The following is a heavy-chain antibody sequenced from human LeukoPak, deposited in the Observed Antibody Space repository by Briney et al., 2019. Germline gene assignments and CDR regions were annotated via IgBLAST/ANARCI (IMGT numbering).Heavy chain of an antibody. CDR3: AREEVGYYDSPNDY. D-gene: IGHD3-22*01. J-gene: IGHJ4*02. V-gene: IGHV1-69*13. Sequence: SVKVSCKASGGTFSSYPISWVRQAPGQGLEWMGGIIPIFGTANYAQKFQGRVTITADESTSTAYMELSSLRSEDTAVYYCAREEVGYYDSPNDYWGQGTLVTVSS. CDR2: IIPIFGTA. CDR1: GGTFSSYP.